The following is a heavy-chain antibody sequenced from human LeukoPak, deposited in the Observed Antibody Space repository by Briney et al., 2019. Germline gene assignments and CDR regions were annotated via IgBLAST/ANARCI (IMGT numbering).Heavy chain of an antibody. CDR3: ARSPAVPAAVALNFDY. J-gene: IGHJ4*02. V-gene: IGHV5-51*01. D-gene: IGHD2-2*01. Sequence: GESLKISCKGSGYSFTSYWIGWVRQRPGKGLEGMGIIYPGDTDTRYSPSGQGKVTISADKSISTAYLQWSSLKASDTAMYYCARSPAVPAAVALNFDYWGQGTLVTVSS. CDR2: IYPGDTDT. CDR1: GYSFTSYW.